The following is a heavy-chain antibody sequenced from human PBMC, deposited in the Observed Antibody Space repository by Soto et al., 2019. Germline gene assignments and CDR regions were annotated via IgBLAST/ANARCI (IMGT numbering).Heavy chain of an antibody. D-gene: IGHD2-2*01. V-gene: IGHV3-48*01. CDR2: ISSSSSTI. J-gene: IGHJ3*02. CDR1: GFTFSSYS. CDR3: ARDLVTAAPNAFDI. Sequence: GGSLRLSCAASGFTFSSYSMNWVRQAPGKGLEWVSYISSSSSTIYYADSVKGRFTISRDNAKNSLYLQMNSLRAEDTAVYYCARDLVTAAPNAFDIWGQGTMVTVSS.